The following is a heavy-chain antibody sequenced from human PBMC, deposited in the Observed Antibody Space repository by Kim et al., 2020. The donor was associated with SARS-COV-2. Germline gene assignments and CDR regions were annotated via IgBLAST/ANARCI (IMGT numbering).Heavy chain of an antibody. J-gene: IGHJ4*02. CDR1: GYSFTGYY. CDR3: ARVYSTIENY. Sequence: ASVKVSCKASGYSFTGYYLHWVRQAPGQGLEWMGRINPDSCGTNYAQKFQGRVTMTRDTSISTAFMELTGLRSEDTAVYYCARVYSTIENYWGQGTLVTVS. D-gene: IGHD3-3*01. CDR2: INPDSCGT. V-gene: IGHV1-2*06.